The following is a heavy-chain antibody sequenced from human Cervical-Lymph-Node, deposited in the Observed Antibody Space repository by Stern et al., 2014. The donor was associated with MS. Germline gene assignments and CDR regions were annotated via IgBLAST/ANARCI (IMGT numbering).Heavy chain of an antibody. CDR2: INPSGGTT. CDR1: GYTFTSYY. J-gene: IGHJ4*02. Sequence: QVQLLQPGAEVKKPGASVKVSCKASGYTFTSYYLHWVRQAPGQGLEWVGVINPSGGTTSYAQKFQGRVTLTRDTSTSTVYMELSSLRSEDTAVYYCARGRGRGYSYGPDYWGQGTRVTVSS. V-gene: IGHV1-46*03. CDR3: ARGRGRGYSYGPDY. D-gene: IGHD5-18*01.